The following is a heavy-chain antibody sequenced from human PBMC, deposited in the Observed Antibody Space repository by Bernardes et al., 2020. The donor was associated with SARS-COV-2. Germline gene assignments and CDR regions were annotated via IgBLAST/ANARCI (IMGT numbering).Heavy chain of an antibody. CDR2: IYYIGST. CDR3: ARRKYYYDSSPMGWFDP. J-gene: IGHJ5*02. D-gene: IGHD3-22*01. V-gene: IGHV4-39*01. CDR1: GASISSSSYH. Sequence: SETLSLTCTVSGASISSSSYHWGWIRQPPGKGLEWIGTIYYIGSTSYNPSLNSRVTISVDTSKNQFSLKLTSVTAADSAVYYCARRKYYYDSSPMGWFDPWGQGTLVTVSS.